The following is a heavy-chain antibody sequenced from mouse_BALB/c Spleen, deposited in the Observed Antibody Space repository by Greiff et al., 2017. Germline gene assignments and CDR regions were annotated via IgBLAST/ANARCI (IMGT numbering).Heavy chain of an antibody. J-gene: IGHJ3*01. CDR2: ISNGGGST. D-gene: IGHD2-1*01. CDR3: ARVDGNYGGVFAY. Sequence: EVQGVESGGGLVQPGGSLKLSCAASGFTFSSYTMSWVRQTPEKRLEWVAYISNGGGSTYYPDTVKGRFTISRDNTKNTLYLQMSRLKSEDTAMYDCARVDGNYGGVFAYWGQGTLVTVSA. CDR1: GFTFSSYT. V-gene: IGHV5-12-2*01.